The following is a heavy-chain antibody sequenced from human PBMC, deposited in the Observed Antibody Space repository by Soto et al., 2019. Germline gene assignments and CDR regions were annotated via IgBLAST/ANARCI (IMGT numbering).Heavy chain of an antibody. V-gene: IGHV3-30*18. D-gene: IGHD3-10*01. J-gene: IGHJ6*02. CDR3: AKDGGFAAGEWYGMDV. CDR2: ISDDGSDI. CDR1: KFTFGT. Sequence: GGSLRLSCAASKFTFGTMHWVRQAPGKGLEWVALISDDGSDIYYADSVKGRFTISRGKPRDTVYRQMNRLRTEDTAVYYCAKDGGFAAGEWYGMDVWGQGTTVTVSS.